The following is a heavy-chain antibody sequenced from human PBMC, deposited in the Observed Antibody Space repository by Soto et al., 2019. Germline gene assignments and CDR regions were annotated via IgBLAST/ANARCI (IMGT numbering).Heavy chain of an antibody. Sequence: ASVKVSCKASGYTFTSYAMHWVRQAPGQRLEWMGWINAGNGNTKYSQKFQGRVTITRDTSASTAYMELSSLRSEDTAVYYCARVGCSSTSCYEGPSYYYYYMDVWGKGTTVTVSS. J-gene: IGHJ6*03. CDR2: INAGNGNT. V-gene: IGHV1-3*01. D-gene: IGHD2-2*01. CDR1: GYTFTSYA. CDR3: ARVGCSSTSCYEGPSYYYYYMDV.